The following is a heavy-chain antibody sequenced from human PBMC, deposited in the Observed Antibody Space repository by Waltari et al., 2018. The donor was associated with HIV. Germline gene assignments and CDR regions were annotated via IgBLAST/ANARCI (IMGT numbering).Heavy chain of an antibody. J-gene: IGHJ4*02. Sequence: QVQLQASGPGLVKPSETLSLTCSVSGGSISSYYWSWLRQPPGKGLEWIGYIYYSGSTNYNPSLKSRVTISVDTSKNQFSLKLSSVTAADTAVYYCARANYDSSGYYYLNYFDYWGQGTLVTVSS. CDR1: GGSISSYY. D-gene: IGHD3-22*01. CDR3: ARANYDSSGYYYLNYFDY. CDR2: IYYSGST. V-gene: IGHV4-59*01.